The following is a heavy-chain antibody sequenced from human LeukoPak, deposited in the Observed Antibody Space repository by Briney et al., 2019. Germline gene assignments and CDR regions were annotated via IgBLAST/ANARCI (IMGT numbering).Heavy chain of an antibody. CDR2: ISYGGSSK. Sequence: PGGSLRLSCAASGFTFSSYAMHWVRQAPGKGLEWVALISYGGSSKYYVDSVKGRFTISRDNSKNTLYLQMSSLRPEDTAVYYCSLADYGDYWGQGTLVTVSS. J-gene: IGHJ4*02. CDR3: SLADYGDY. V-gene: IGHV3-30*04. D-gene: IGHD4-17*01. CDR1: GFTFSSYA.